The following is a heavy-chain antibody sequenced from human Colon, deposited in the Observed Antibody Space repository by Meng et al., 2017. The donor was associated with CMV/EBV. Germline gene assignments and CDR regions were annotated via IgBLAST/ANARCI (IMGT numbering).Heavy chain of an antibody. J-gene: IGHJ4*02. V-gene: IGHV4-61*01. D-gene: IGHD5/OR15-5a*01. Sequence: SETLSLTCTVSSDSVSSGSSYWSWIRQPPGKGLEWIGFIYYNGNTNYNPSLKSRVTISVDTSKNQFSLKLSSVTAADTAVYYCAARGGLRGGYYFDYWGQGTLVTVSS. CDR1: SDSVSSGSSY. CDR3: AARGGLRGGYYFDY. CDR2: IYYNGNT.